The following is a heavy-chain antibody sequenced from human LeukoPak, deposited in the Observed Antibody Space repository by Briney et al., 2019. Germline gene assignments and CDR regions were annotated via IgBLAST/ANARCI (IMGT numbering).Heavy chain of an antibody. CDR1: GFTFDDYA. Sequence: GGSLRLSCAASGFTFDDYAMHWARQAPGKGLEWVSGISWNSGSIGYADSVKGRFTISRDNAKNSLYLQMNSLRAEDTALYYCAARHYYYGMDVWGQGTTVTVSS. J-gene: IGHJ6*02. CDR2: ISWNSGSI. CDR3: AARHYYYGMDV. V-gene: IGHV3-9*01. D-gene: IGHD6-6*01.